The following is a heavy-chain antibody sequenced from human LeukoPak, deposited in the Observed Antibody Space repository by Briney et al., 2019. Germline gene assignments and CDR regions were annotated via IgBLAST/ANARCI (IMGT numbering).Heavy chain of an antibody. CDR3: ARVGNRQWPDY. CDR1: GFTFGAFA. J-gene: IGHJ4*02. D-gene: IGHD6-19*01. V-gene: IGHV3-69-1*01. Sequence: GGSLRLSCAASGFTFGAFAMNWVRQAPGKGLEWVSSISFSSSIYYAESVKGRFTISRDDTKNSLFLLMNSLAAEDTAVYYCARVGNRQWPDYWGQGTLVTVCS. CDR2: ISFSSSI.